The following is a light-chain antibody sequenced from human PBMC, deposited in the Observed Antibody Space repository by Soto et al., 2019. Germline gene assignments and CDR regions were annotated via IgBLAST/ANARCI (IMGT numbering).Light chain of an antibody. CDR1: QSVSSSY. J-gene: IGKJ1*01. V-gene: IGKV3-20*01. Sequence: EIVLTQSPGTLSLSPGERATLSCRASQSVSSSYLAWYQQKPGQAPRLLIYGASSRATGIPDRFSGSGSGTDFTLTISRLEPEDFAVYYCQQYGSSPRTLGPGPNVDIK. CDR2: GAS. CDR3: QQYGSSPRT.